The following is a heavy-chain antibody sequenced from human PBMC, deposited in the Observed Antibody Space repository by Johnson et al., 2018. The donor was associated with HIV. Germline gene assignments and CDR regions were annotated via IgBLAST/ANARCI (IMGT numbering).Heavy chain of an antibody. J-gene: IGHJ3*02. Sequence: QMQLVESGGGLVQPGGSLRLSCAASGSIFSTYGMHWVRQAPGKGLEWLAFIRYDGNNKYYADSVKGRFTISRDNSKTTLYLQMNSLRAEDTAVYYCARDLVSLEDAFDIWGQGTMVTVSS. D-gene: IGHD3-16*02. CDR2: IRYDGNNK. V-gene: IGHV3-30*02. CDR3: ARDLVSLEDAFDI. CDR1: GSIFSTYG.